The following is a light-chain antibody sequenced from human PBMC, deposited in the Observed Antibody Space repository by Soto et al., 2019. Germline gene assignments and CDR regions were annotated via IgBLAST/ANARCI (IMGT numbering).Light chain of an antibody. CDR3: LSADSSGTYVV. J-gene: IGLJ2*01. CDR2: EVS. Sequence: QSALTQPASVSGSPGQSITISCTGTSSDVGGYNYVSWYQQYPGKAPKLMIYEVSNRPSGVSNRFSGSKSGNTASLTISGLQAEDEADYYCLSADSSGTYVVFGGGTKLTVL. CDR1: SSDVGGYNY. V-gene: IGLV2-14*01.